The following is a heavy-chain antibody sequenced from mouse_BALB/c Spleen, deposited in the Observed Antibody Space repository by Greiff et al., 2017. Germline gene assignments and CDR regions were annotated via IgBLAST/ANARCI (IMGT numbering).Heavy chain of an antibody. D-gene: IGHD1-1*01. J-gene: IGHJ1*01. CDR2: IRSKSNNYAT. V-gene: IGHV10-1*02. CDR1: GFTFNTYA. Sequence: EAGGGLVQPKGSLKLSCAASGFTFNTYAMNWVRQAPGKGLEWVARIRSKSNNYATYYADSVKDRFTISRDDSQSMLYLQMNNLKTEDTAMYYCVRHIDYGSSFWYFDVWGAGTTVTVSS. CDR3: VRHIDYGSSFWYFDV.